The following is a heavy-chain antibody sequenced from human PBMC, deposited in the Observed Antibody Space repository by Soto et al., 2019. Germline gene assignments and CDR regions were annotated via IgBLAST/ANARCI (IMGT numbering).Heavy chain of an antibody. V-gene: IGHV3-74*01. Sequence: GGSLRLSCAASGFTFSSYWMHWVRQAPGKGLVWVSRINSDGSSTSYADSVKGRFTISRDNSKNTLYLQMNSLRAEDTAVYYCAKDDGSGSSPDYWGQGTLVTVSS. CDR3: AKDDGSGSSPDY. D-gene: IGHD3-10*01. CDR1: GFTFSSYW. CDR2: INSDGSST. J-gene: IGHJ4*02.